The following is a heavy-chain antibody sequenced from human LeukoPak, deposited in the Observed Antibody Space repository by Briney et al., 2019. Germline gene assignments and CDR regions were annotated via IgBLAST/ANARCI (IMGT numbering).Heavy chain of an antibody. Sequence: AGGSLRLSCAASGFTFSSYAMSWVRQAPGKGLEWVSAISSSGGSTYYAGSVKGRFTISRDNSKNTLYLQMNSLRVEDTAVYYCAKDPYGYNSYYFDYWGQGTLGTVSS. J-gene: IGHJ4*02. CDR3: AKDPYGYNSYYFDY. D-gene: IGHD5-24*01. V-gene: IGHV3-23*01. CDR1: GFTFSSYA. CDR2: ISSSGGST.